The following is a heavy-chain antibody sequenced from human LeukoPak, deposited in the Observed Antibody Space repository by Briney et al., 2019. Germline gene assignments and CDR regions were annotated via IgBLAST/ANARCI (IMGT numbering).Heavy chain of an antibody. CDR2: IYWNDDD. Sequence: SGPTLVKPTQTLTLTCTFSGFSLSTSGVGVGWIRQPPGKALEWLALIYWNDDDRYSPSLKSRLTITKDTSKNQVVLKMTNMDPVDTATYSCAHIRRSYATPLFDYWGQGTLVTVSS. CDR3: AHIRRSYATPLFDY. J-gene: IGHJ4*02. V-gene: IGHV2-5*01. D-gene: IGHD2-2*01. CDR1: GFSLSTSGVG.